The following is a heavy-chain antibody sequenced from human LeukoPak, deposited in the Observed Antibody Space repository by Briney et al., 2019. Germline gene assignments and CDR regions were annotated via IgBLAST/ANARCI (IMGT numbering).Heavy chain of an antibody. CDR3: ATSRDRIAAAGRDEFDC. V-gene: IGHV1-2*06. CDR2: INPNSGGT. J-gene: IGHJ4*02. Sequence: ASVKVSCKASGYTFTDYYIHWVRQAPGQGLEWMGRINPNSGGTNYAQKFQGRVTMTRDTSISTAYMELSRLSSDDTAVYYCATSRDRIAAAGRDEFDCWGQGTLVTVSS. CDR1: GYTFTDYY. D-gene: IGHD6-13*01.